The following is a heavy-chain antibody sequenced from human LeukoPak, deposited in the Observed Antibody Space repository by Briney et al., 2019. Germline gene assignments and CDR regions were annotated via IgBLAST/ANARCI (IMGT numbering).Heavy chain of an antibody. J-gene: IGHJ1*01. CDR2: IRNKNHSYTT. V-gene: IGHV3-72*01. CDR1: GFDFSEHE. Sequence: GGSLRLSCAASGFDFSEHEMDWVRQAPGRGHEWLARIRNKNHSYTTEYAASVKGRFTISRDDSTNSLRLQMNSLKTDDTAVYYCVRPSQGYFQNWGQGTLVTVSS. CDR3: VRPSQGYFQN.